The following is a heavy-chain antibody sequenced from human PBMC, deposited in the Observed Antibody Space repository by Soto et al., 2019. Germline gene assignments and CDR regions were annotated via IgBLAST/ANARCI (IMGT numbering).Heavy chain of an antibody. CDR2: IYYSGST. CDR1: GGSISSYY. Sequence: SETLSLTCTVSGGSISSYYWSWIRQPPGKGLEWIGYIYYSGSTNYNPSLKSRVTISVDTSKNQFSLKLSSVTAADTAVYYCARQKDGDYGGYWFDPWGQGTLVTVSS. V-gene: IGHV4-59*08. D-gene: IGHD4-17*01. J-gene: IGHJ5*02. CDR3: ARQKDGDYGGYWFDP.